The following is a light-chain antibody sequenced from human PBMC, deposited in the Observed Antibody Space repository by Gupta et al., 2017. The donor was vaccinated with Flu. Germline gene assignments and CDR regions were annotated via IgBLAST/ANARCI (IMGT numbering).Light chain of an antibody. Sequence: TLSLSPGERATLSCRASQSIQYYLAWYQQKPGQPPRLLTYDTSARVRGIPARFSGSGSGTDFTLTITSLEPEDFAVYYCQQRKNWPQAFGQGTKVEIK. V-gene: IGKV3-11*01. CDR1: QSIQYY. J-gene: IGKJ1*01. CDR3: QQRKNWPQA. CDR2: DTS.